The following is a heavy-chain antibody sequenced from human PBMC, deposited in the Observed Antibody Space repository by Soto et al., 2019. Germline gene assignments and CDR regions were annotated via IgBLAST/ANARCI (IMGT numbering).Heavy chain of an antibody. Sequence: PGRSLRLSCAASGFTFSSYATNWVRQAPGEGLEWVAGISGGGGSTYYADSVKGWFTISRHTSTHTVYLQLNSLRAEDTAVYYCAKGFIVVVTVLRPDDAFDIWGQGTMVTVSS. CDR1: GFTFSSYA. J-gene: IGHJ3*02. D-gene: IGHD2-21*02. CDR3: AKGFIVVVTVLRPDDAFDI. CDR2: ISGGGGST. V-gene: IGHV3-23*01.